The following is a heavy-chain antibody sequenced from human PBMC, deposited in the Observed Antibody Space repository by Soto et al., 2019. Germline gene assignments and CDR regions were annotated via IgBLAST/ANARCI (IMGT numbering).Heavy chain of an antibody. D-gene: IGHD5-18*01. CDR2: TYYRSKWYN. CDR3: ARSRGYDYYYYGMDV. CDR1: GDSVSRNSAT. V-gene: IGHV6-1*01. J-gene: IGHJ6*02. Sequence: SQTLSLTCAISGDSVSRNSATWDWIRPSPSRGLEWLGRTYYRSKWYNDYAVSVKSRITINPDTSKNQFSLQLNSVTPEDTAVYYCARSRGYDYYYYGMDVWGQGTTVTVSS.